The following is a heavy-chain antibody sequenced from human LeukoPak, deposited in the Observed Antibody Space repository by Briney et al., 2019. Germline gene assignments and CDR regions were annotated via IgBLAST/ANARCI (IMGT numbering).Heavy chain of an antibody. Sequence: KPGGSLRLSCAASGFIFSDYYMTWIRQAPGKGLEWVSYISSSDSIIYYADSVKGRFTISRDNAKNSLYLQMNSLRAEDTAVYYCAELGITMIGGVWGKGTTVTISS. J-gene: IGHJ6*04. V-gene: IGHV3-11*04. CDR2: ISSSDSII. CDR3: AELGITMIGGV. CDR1: GFIFSDYY. D-gene: IGHD3-10*02.